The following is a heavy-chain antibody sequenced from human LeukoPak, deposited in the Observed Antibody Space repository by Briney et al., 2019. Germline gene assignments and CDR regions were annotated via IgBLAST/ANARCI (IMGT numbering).Heavy chain of an antibody. V-gene: IGHV1-2*06. Sequence: APVKVSCKASGYTFTGYYMHWVRQAPGQGLEWMGRINPNSGGTNYAQKFQGRVTMTRDTSISTAYMELSRLRSDDTAVYYCARDSYYDSSGETSLDDYWGQGTLVTVSS. CDR1: GYTFTGYY. D-gene: IGHD3-22*01. CDR2: INPNSGGT. CDR3: ARDSYYDSSGETSLDDY. J-gene: IGHJ4*02.